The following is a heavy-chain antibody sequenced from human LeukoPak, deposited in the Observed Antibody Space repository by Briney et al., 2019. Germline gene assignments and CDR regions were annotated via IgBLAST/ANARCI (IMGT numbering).Heavy chain of an antibody. Sequence: PSETLSLTCSVSGYSIISGYHWAWIRQPPGKGLEWMGSIYRDGSTYYNPSLKSRITMSEATSKTQFSLEVNSVTAADTAVYYCATDEGWPTEYFQHWGQGTLVTVSS. CDR1: GYSIISGYH. D-gene: IGHD6-19*01. CDR2: IYRDGST. J-gene: IGHJ1*01. V-gene: IGHV4-38-2*02. CDR3: ATDEGWPTEYFQH.